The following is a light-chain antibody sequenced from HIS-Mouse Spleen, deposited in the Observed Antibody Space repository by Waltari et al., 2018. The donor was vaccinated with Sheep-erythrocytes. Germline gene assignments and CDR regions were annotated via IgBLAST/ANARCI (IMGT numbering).Light chain of an antibody. Sequence: AIRLTQSPSSLSASVGDRVTITCRASQGISSALAWYQQKPGKAPKLLIYDASSLESGVPSRFSGSGSGTDFTLTISSLQPEDFATYYCQQFNSYLYTFGQGTKLEIK. CDR1: QGISSA. CDR3: QQFNSYLYT. J-gene: IGKJ2*01. CDR2: DAS. V-gene: IGKV1-13*02.